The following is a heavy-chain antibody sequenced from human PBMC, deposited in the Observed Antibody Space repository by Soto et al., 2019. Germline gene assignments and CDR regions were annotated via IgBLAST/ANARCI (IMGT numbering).Heavy chain of an antibody. Sequence: SETLSLTCTVSGGSISSGGYYWSWIRQHPGKGLEWIGYIYYSGSTYYNPSLKSRVTISVDTSKNQFSLKLSSVTAADTAVYYCAGAVVVPAVFFDWGMDVWGKGTRVTVPS. V-gene: IGHV4-31*03. CDR2: IYYSGST. CDR3: AGAVVVPAVFFDWGMDV. D-gene: IGHD2-2*01. CDR1: GGSISSGGYY. J-gene: IGHJ6*04.